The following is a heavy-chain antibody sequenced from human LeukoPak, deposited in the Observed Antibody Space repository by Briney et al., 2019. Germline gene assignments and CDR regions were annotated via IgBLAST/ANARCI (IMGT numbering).Heavy chain of an antibody. J-gene: IGHJ6*03. Sequence: GGSLRLSCAASGFTFSSYWTSWVRQAPGKGLEWVANIKQDGSEKYYVDSVKGRFTISRDNAKNSLYLQMNSLRAEDTAVYYCARGRRGRLANYYYYYYMDVWGKGTTVTISS. V-gene: IGHV3-7*04. CDR1: GFTFSSYW. D-gene: IGHD6-19*01. CDR3: ARGRRGRLANYYYYYYMDV. CDR2: IKQDGSEK.